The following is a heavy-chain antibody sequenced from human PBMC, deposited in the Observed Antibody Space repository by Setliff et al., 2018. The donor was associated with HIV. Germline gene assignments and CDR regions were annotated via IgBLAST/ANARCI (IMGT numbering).Heavy chain of an antibody. CDR2: IYPGDSDT. Sequence: PGESLKISCQGSGYRFTSYWIAWVRQMPGKGLEWMGIIYPGDSDTRYSPSFQGQVTISADKSINTAYLQWSSLQASDTAMYYCARRASKASLDYWGQGTLVTVSS. CDR1: GYRFTSYW. CDR3: ARRASKASLDY. J-gene: IGHJ4*02. V-gene: IGHV5-51*01.